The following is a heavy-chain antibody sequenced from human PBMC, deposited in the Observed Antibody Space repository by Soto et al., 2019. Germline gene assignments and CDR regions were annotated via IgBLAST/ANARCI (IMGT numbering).Heavy chain of an antibody. CDR3: AREDYNGKDYYYYGMDV. CDR1: RNSFIDYY. Sequence: QVELVQSGAEVRKPGASVKVSCKASRNSFIDYYIHWVRQAPGQGLEWMGWIKSNSGGTKYAQRFQARVSMTRDTSISTIYMELSRLKSDDTAVYYCAREDYNGKDYYYYGMDVWGQGTTVIVSS. J-gene: IGHJ6*02. CDR2: IKSNSGGT. D-gene: IGHD1-1*01. V-gene: IGHV1-2*02.